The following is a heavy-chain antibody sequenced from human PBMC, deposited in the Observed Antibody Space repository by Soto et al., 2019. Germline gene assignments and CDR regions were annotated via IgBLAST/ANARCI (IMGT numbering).Heavy chain of an antibody. CDR2: ISTYNGNT. CDR1: GYTFTSYA. CDR3: ARVRHSSRVERRRILAFDI. V-gene: IGHV1-18*01. Sequence: ASVKVSCKASGYTFTSYAMHWVRQAPGQGLEWMGWISTYNGNTNYAQKLQGRVTMTTDTSTSTAYMELRSLRSDDTAVYYCARVRHSSRVERRRILAFDIWGQGTMVTVSS. J-gene: IGHJ3*02. D-gene: IGHD1-1*01.